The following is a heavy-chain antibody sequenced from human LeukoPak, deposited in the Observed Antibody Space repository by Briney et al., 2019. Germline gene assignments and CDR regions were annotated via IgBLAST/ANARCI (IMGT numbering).Heavy chain of an antibody. D-gene: IGHD3-22*01. V-gene: IGHV3-23*01. Sequence: GGSLRLSCAASGFTFSSYAMTWVRQAPGKGLEWVSGISGSGGSTYYADSVKGRFTISRDNSKNTLYLQMNSLRAEDTAVYYCAKREYDSGGYTMGYWGQGTLVIVSS. J-gene: IGHJ4*02. CDR1: GFTFSSYA. CDR3: AKREYDSGGYTMGY. CDR2: ISGSGGST.